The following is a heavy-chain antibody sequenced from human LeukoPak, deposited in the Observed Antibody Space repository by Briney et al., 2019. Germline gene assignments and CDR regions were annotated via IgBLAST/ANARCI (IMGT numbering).Heavy chain of an antibody. V-gene: IGHV4-34*01. Sequence: SETLSLTCAVSGGSFSGYYWSWIRQPPGKGLEWIGEINHSGSTNYNPSLKSRVTISVDTSKNQFALKLSSVTAADTAVYYCARGRRITMIVVVIREDYWGQGTLVTASS. CDR3: ARGRRITMIVVVIREDY. CDR2: INHSGST. D-gene: IGHD3-22*01. CDR1: GGSFSGYY. J-gene: IGHJ4*02.